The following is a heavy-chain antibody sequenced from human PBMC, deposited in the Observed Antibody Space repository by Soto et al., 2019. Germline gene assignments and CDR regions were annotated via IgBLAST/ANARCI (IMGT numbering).Heavy chain of an antibody. D-gene: IGHD3-22*01. J-gene: IGHJ5*01. Sequence: GGSLRLSCAGSGFTLSDHYIDWVRQAPGKGLEWVGRSRDKAQGYSTAYAASVKDRFTTSRDESKNSVYLQMNSLKTEDTAVYFCAREPYDITGNRIDSWGQGIPVTVSS. V-gene: IGHV3-72*01. CDR3: AREPYDITGNRIDS. CDR2: SRDKAQGYST. CDR1: GFTLSDHY.